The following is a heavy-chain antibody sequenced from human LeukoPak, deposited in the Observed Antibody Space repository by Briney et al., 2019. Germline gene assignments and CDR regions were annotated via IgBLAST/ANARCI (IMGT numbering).Heavy chain of an antibody. D-gene: IGHD6-19*01. J-gene: IGHJ4*02. CDR3: AKSGYSSGWYPFLDY. CDR2: TVGGRPDT. V-gene: IGHV3-23*01. Sequence: GGSLRLSCAASRFTFINYAMSWVRQTPGKGLEWVSATVGGRPDTYHADSVKGRFTISRDNSKNTLYLQMNSLRAEDTAVYYCAKSGYSSGWYPFLDYWGQGTLVTVSS. CDR1: RFTFINYA.